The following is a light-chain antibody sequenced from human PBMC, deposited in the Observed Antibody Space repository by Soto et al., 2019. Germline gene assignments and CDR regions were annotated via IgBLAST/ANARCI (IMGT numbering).Light chain of an antibody. CDR2: DVS. Sequence: QSALTXPASVSGSPGQSITISCTGTSSDVGGYNYVSWYQQHPGKAPKLMIYDVSNRPSGVSNRFSGSKSGNTASLTISGLQAEDEADYYCSSYTSSSTYVFGTGTKVTVL. V-gene: IGLV2-14*01. CDR3: SSYTSSSTYV. J-gene: IGLJ1*01. CDR1: SSDVGGYNY.